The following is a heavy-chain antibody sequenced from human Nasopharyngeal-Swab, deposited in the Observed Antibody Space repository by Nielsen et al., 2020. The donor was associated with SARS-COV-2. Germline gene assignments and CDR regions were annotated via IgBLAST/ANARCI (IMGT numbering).Heavy chain of an antibody. Sequence: RGSLRLSCTASGIFVSGNYMNWVRQAPGMGLEWVSVVYSGGSTFYADSVKGRFTISRDNSKNTLYLQMNNLRPKDTAMYYCASPVFGVVSDAFDIWGQGTMVTVSS. J-gene: IGHJ3*02. V-gene: IGHV3-53*01. CDR1: GIFVSGNY. CDR3: ASPVFGVVSDAFDI. D-gene: IGHD3-3*01. CDR2: VYSGGST.